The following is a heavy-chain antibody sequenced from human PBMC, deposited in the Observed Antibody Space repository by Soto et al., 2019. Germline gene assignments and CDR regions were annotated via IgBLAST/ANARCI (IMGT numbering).Heavy chain of an antibody. Sequence: GESLKISCAASGFTFSSYAMSWVRQAPGKGLEWVSAISGSGGSTYYADSVKGRFTISRDNSKNTLYLQMNSLRAEDTAVYYCAKDDFWSGYRAVRNYGMDVWGQGTTVTVSS. CDR1: GFTFSSYA. CDR2: ISGSGGST. J-gene: IGHJ6*02. D-gene: IGHD3-3*01. CDR3: AKDDFWSGYRAVRNYGMDV. V-gene: IGHV3-23*01.